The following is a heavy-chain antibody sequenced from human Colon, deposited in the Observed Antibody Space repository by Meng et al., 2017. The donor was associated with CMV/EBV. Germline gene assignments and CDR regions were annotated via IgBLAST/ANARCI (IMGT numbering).Heavy chain of an antibody. V-gene: IGHV4-34*01. Sequence: QVQLQQWGAGLFKPSETLSLTCALYGGSFSPYYWSWIRQSPGKGLEWIAEIDHTGSTNYNPSLKSRVTISIDTSNSHFSLNLTSATAADTAVYYCARGGGTPIRGVLPFDFWGQGTLVTVSS. CDR2: IDHTGST. CDR1: GGSFSPYY. D-gene: IGHD3-10*01. J-gene: IGHJ4*02. CDR3: ARGGGTPIRGVLPFDF.